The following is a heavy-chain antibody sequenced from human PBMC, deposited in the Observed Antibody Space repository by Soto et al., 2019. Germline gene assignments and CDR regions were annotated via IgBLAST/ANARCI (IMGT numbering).Heavy chain of an antibody. J-gene: IGHJ4*02. CDR1: GGSINSGGYY. V-gene: IGHV4-31*03. CDR3: ATLPPRIVVVVLPIPS. CDR2: IYSRGST. D-gene: IGHD2-15*01. Sequence: PSETLSLTCTVSGGSINSGGYYWNWIRQYPGKGLEWLGYIYSRGSTYYTPSLKSRLTISSDTSNNQFSLNLRSVTAADTAVYYCATLPPRIVVVVLPIPSWGQGTLVTVSS.